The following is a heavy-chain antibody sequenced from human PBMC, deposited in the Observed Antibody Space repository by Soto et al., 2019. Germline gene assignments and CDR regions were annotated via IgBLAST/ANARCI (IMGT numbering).Heavy chain of an antibody. D-gene: IGHD1-26*01. J-gene: IGHJ3*02. Sequence: PSETLSLTCAVYGGSFSGYYWSWIRQPPGKGLEWIGEINHSGSTNYNPSLKSRVTISVDTSKNQFSLKLSSVTAADTAVFYCARERGKTRKYSGSYFAFHAFDIWAQGTMVTVSS. CDR3: ARERGKTRKYSGSYFAFHAFDI. CDR1: GGSFSGYY. V-gene: IGHV4-34*01. CDR2: INHSGST.